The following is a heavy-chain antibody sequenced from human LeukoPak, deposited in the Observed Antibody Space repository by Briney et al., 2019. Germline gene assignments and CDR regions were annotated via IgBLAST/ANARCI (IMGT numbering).Heavy chain of an antibody. CDR3: ARDVGRPYPPSHYGSGSSTANWFDP. V-gene: IGHV4-31*03. CDR2: IYYSGST. Sequence: PSETLSLTCTVSGGSISSGGYYWSWIRQHPGKGLEWIGYIYYSGSTYYNPSLKSRVTISVDTSKNQFSLKLSSVTAADTAVYYCARDVGRPYPPSHYGSGSSTANWFDPWGQGTLVTVSS. J-gene: IGHJ5*02. D-gene: IGHD3-10*01. CDR1: GGSISSGGYY.